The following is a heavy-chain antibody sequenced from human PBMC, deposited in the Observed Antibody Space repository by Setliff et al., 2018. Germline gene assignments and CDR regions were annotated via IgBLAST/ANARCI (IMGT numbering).Heavy chain of an antibody. CDR3: ARDSITYYYDSSGSTFDY. Sequence: PGGSLRLSCAASGFTFSNYEMNWVRQAPGKGLEWVSYISYSGSTMYYADSVKGRFTISRDNSKNTLYLQMNSLRAEDTAVYYCARDSITYYYDSSGSTFDYWGQGTLVTVSS. V-gene: IGHV3-48*03. D-gene: IGHD3-22*01. CDR1: GFTFSNYE. J-gene: IGHJ4*02. CDR2: ISYSGSTM.